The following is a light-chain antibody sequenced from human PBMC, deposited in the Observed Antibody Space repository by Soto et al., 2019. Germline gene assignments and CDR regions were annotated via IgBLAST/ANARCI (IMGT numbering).Light chain of an antibody. Sequence: QSVLTQRASVSGSPGQSITISCSGTSSYLGDYNYVSWYQQHPGKAPKLVIYEVSHRPSGFSNRFSGSKSGNTASLTISGLQAEDEADYYCSSYTSSSTVVFGGGTK. CDR2: EVS. CDR1: SSYLGDYNY. V-gene: IGLV2-14*01. CDR3: SSYTSSSTVV. J-gene: IGLJ2*01.